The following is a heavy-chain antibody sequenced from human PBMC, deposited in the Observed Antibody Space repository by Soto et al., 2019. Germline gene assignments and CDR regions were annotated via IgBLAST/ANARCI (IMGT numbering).Heavy chain of an antibody. CDR1: GFTFSSYS. D-gene: IGHD6-6*01. CDR3: ARAYSSSSDC. V-gene: IGHV3-48*02. J-gene: IGHJ4*02. Sequence: GGSLRLSCAASGFTFSSYSMNWVRQAPGKGLEWVSYITGGSSVIYYADSVKGRFTISRDNAINSLYLQMNSLRDEDSAVYYCARAYSSSSDCWGQGTLVTVSS. CDR2: ITGGSSVI.